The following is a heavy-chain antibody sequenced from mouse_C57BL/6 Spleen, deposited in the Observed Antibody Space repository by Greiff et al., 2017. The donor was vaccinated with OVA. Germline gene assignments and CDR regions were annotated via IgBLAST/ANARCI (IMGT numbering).Heavy chain of an antibody. CDR2: INPNNGGT. D-gene: IGHD4-1*02. CDR3: ARIPTGFYAMDY. V-gene: IGHV1-22*01. CDR1: GYTFTDYN. J-gene: IGHJ4*01. Sequence: EVKVVESGPELVKPGASVKMSCKASGYTFTDYNMHWVKQSHGKSLEWIGYINPNNGGTSYNQKFKGKATLTVNKSSSTAYMELRSLTSEDSAVYYCARIPTGFYAMDYWGQGTSVTVSS.